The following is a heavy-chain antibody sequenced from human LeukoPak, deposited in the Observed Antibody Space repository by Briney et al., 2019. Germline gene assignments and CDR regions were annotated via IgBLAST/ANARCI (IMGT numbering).Heavy chain of an antibody. V-gene: IGHV4-39*07. CDR3: ARGIPTMIVVVTPFDP. D-gene: IGHD3-22*01. CDR1: GGSISSSNYY. CDR2: IYHSGST. Sequence: PSETLSLTCTVSGGSISSSNYYWGWIRQPPGKGLEWIGSIYHSGSTYYNPSLKSRVTISVDTSKNQFSLKLSSVTAADTAVYYCARGIPTMIVVVTPFDPWGQGTLVTVSS. J-gene: IGHJ5*02.